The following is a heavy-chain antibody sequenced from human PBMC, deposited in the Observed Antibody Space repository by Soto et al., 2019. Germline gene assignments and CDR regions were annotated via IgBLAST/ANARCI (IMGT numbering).Heavy chain of an antibody. V-gene: IGHV4-59*08. Sequence: QVQLQESGPGLVKPSETLSLSCTVSGGSISSYYWSWFRQSPGKRMEWIGYVHHSWGSSYNPSLQTRVNTSLDTSKSQFSLKGTSVTATDTAVYYCARQGFGPLHGLVDVWGQGNTVTVSS. D-gene: IGHD3-10*01. CDR1: GGSISSYY. CDR2: VHHSWGS. J-gene: IGHJ6*02. CDR3: ARQGFGPLHGLVDV.